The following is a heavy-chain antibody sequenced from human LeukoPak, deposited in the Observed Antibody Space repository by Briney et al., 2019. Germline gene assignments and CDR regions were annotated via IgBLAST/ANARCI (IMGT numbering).Heavy chain of an antibody. CDR3: AKDADYFYYYGMDV. CDR2: ISGDGGST. J-gene: IGHJ6*02. V-gene: IGHV3-43*02. Sequence: PGGSLRLSCAASGFTVDDCAMHWVRQAPGKGLGWVSLISGDGGSTYYADSVKGRFTISRDNSKNSLYLQMNSLRAEDTALYYCAKDADYFYYYGMDVWGQGTTVTVSS. CDR1: GFTVDDCA.